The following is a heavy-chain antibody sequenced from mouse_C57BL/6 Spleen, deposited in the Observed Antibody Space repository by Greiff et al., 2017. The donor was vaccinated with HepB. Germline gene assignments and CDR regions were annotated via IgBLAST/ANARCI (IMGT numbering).Heavy chain of an antibody. J-gene: IGHJ4*01. V-gene: IGHV6-6*01. CDR3: TRRLRRGYAMDY. Sequence: EVQWVESGGGLVQPGGSMKLSCAASGFTFSDAWMDWVRQSPEKGLEWVAEIRNKANNHATYYAESVKGRFTISRDDSKSSVYLQMNSLRAEDTGIYYCTRRLRRGYAMDYWGQGTSVTVSS. D-gene: IGHD2-4*01. CDR1: GFTFSDAW. CDR2: IRNKANNHAT.